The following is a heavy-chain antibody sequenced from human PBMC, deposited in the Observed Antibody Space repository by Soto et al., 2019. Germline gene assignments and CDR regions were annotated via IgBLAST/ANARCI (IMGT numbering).Heavy chain of an antibody. D-gene: IGHD2-2*01. Sequence: PLETLSLTSTVSGGTISSSGCCWGWIRQPPGKGLEWIGSIYYSGSTYYNPSLKSRVTISVDTSKNQFSLKLSSVTAADTAVYYCAPYCSSTSCQSYYGMDVWGQGTTVTVSS. CDR2: IYYSGST. CDR3: APYCSSTSCQSYYGMDV. CDR1: GGTISSSGCC. V-gene: IGHV4-39*01. J-gene: IGHJ6*02.